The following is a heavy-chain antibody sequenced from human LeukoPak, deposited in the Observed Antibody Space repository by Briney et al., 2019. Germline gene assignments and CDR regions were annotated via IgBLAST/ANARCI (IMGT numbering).Heavy chain of an antibody. V-gene: IGHV3-48*03. J-gene: IGHJ4*02. Sequence: GGSLRPSCAASGFTFSSYEMNWVRPAPAKGLDWLSYISISGSTIYYADSVKGRVTLSRDNPQNSLYLQMNSLRAQDTPLYCCGREKIGAGSYELDYWGQGTLVTVSS. CDR1: GFTFSSYE. D-gene: IGHD3-10*01. CDR2: ISISGSTI. CDR3: GREKIGAGSYELDY.